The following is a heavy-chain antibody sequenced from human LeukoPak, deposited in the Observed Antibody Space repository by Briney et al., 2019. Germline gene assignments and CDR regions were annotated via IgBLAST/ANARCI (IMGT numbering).Heavy chain of an antibody. Sequence: ASVKVSCKTSEYTFTSYDINWVRQAAGQGLEWMGWMNPNSGNTGCAQRFQGRLTMTRNTSISTAYMELSSLRSEDTAVYYCATEENYYYYGMDVWGQGTTVTVSS. D-gene: IGHD1-14*01. CDR1: EYTFTSYD. V-gene: IGHV1-8*01. CDR2: MNPNSGNT. J-gene: IGHJ6*02. CDR3: ATEENYYYYGMDV.